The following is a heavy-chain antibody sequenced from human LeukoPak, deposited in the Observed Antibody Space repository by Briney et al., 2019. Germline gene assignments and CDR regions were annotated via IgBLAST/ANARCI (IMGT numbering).Heavy chain of an antibody. CDR2: IYSGGST. J-gene: IGHJ6*03. V-gene: IGHV3-53*01. Sequence: GGSLRLSCAASGFTFSSYAMSWVRQAPGKGLGWVSVIYSGGSTYYADSVKGRFTISRDNSKNTLYLQMNSLRAEDTAVYYCARVMRYYYYMDVWGKGTTVTVSS. CDR1: GFTFSSYA. CDR3: ARVMRYYYYMDV.